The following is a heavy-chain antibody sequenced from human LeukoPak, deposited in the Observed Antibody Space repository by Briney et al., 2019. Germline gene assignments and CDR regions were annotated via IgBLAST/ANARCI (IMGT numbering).Heavy chain of an antibody. D-gene: IGHD3-10*01. J-gene: IGHJ5*02. CDR1: APSISSASYY. CDR2: IYTSGTT. V-gene: IGHV4-61*02. CDR3: ARVDGSGRVDA. Sequence: PSETLSLTCTLSAPSISSASYYWGWIRQPAGKGLEWFGRIYTSGTTNYNPALKTRLTISLVTTKNPFSLTLRSLTAPATAVYYCARVDGSGRVDAWGQGTLVTVS.